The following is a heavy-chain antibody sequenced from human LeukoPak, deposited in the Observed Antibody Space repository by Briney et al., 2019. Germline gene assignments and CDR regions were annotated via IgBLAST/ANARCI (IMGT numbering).Heavy chain of an antibody. CDR1: GFTFSNYK. CDR3: ARDSVPTYSGSYFSAFDI. J-gene: IGHJ3*02. Sequence: PGGSLRLSCAASGFTFSNYKINWVRQAPGKGLERVSYISSTSSTIYYADSVKGRSTISRDNAKNSLYLQMHSLRAEDTAVYYCARDSVPTYSGSYFSAFDIWGQGTMVSVSS. CDR2: ISSTSSTI. D-gene: IGHD1-26*01. V-gene: IGHV3-48*01.